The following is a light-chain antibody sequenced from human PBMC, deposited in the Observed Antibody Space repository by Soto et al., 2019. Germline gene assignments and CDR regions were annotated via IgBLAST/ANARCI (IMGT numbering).Light chain of an antibody. Sequence: EIVVTQSPGTLSLSPGERVTLSCRTSQSLTSSYLAWYQQKPGQAPRLLIYGANSRATGIPDRFSGSGSGTDFSLTVSRLEPEDFAVYYCQQYDAPPVTFGQGTRLEMK. J-gene: IGKJ5*01. CDR1: QSLTSSY. CDR2: GAN. CDR3: QQYDAPPVT. V-gene: IGKV3-20*01.